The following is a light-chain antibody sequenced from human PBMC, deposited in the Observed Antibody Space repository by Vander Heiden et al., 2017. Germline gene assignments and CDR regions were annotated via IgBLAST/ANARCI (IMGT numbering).Light chain of an antibody. Sequence: EIVMTQSPGTLSVSPGERATLSCRASQSVSSDVAWYQQKPGQAPRLLIYGASTRATGIPARFSGSGYGTEFTLTISSRQSEDFAVYYCQQYNNWPPITFGGGTKVEIK. J-gene: IGKJ4*01. V-gene: IGKV3-15*01. CDR3: QQYNNWPPIT. CDR1: QSVSSD. CDR2: GAS.